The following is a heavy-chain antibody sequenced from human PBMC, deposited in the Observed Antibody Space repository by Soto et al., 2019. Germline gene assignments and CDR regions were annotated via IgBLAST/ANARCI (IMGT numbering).Heavy chain of an antibody. CDR1: GFTFTSSA. CDR3: ARAQGVVPAASYYYYGMDV. J-gene: IGHJ6*02. D-gene: IGHD2-2*01. V-gene: IGHV1-58*01. Sequence: SVKVSCKASGFTFTSSAVQWVRQARGQHLEWIGWIVVGSGNTNYAQKFQERVTITRDMSTSTAYMELSSLRSEDTAVYYCARAQGVVPAASYYYYGMDVWGQGTTVTVSS. CDR2: IVVGSGNT.